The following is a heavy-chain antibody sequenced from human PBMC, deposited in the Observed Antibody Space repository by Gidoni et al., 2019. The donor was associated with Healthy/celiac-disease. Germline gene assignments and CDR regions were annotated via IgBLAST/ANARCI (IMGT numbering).Heavy chain of an antibody. D-gene: IGHD2-15*01. CDR2: IIPSVGTA. V-gene: IGHV1-69*01. CDR3: ARLYCSGGSCYSNWFDP. CDR1: GGTFSSYA. Sequence: QVQLVQSGAEVKKPGSSVKVSCKASGGTFSSYAISWVRQAPGQGLGWMGGIIPSVGTANYAQKFQGRVTITADESTSTAYMELSSLRSEDTAVYYCARLYCSGGSCYSNWFDPWGQGTLVTVSS. J-gene: IGHJ5*02.